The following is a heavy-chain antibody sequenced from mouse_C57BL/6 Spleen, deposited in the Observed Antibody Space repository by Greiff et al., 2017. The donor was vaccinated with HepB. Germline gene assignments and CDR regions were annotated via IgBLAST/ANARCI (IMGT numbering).Heavy chain of an antibody. CDR3: ARRPYYGNMDY. V-gene: IGHV1-55*01. Sequence: QVHVKQPGAELVKPGASVKMSCKASGYTFTSYWITWVKQRPGQGLEWIGDIYPGSGSTNYNEKFKSKATLTVDTSSSTAYMQLSSLTSEDSAVYYCARRPYYGNMDYWGQGTSVTVSS. D-gene: IGHD2-10*01. CDR2: IYPGSGST. CDR1: GYTFTSYW. J-gene: IGHJ4*01.